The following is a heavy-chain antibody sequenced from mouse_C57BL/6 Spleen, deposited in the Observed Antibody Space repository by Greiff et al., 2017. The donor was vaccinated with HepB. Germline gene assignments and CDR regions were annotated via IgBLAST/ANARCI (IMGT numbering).Heavy chain of an antibody. CDR3: ARRVVTTGGAYFDY. D-gene: IGHD2-2*01. CDR2: INPNNGGT. Sequence: EVQLEQSGPELVKPGASVKIPCKASGYTFTDYNMDWVKQSHGKSLEWIGDINPNNGGTIYNQKFKGKATLTVDKSSSTAYMELRSLTSEDTAVYYCARRVVTTGGAYFDYWGQGTTLTVSS. V-gene: IGHV1-18*01. CDR1: GYTFTDYN. J-gene: IGHJ2*01.